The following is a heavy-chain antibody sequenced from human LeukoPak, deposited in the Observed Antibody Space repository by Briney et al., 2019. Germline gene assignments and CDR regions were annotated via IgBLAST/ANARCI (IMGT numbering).Heavy chain of an antibody. D-gene: IGHD1-26*01. CDR1: GYSFTSYW. J-gene: IGHJ3*02. Sequence: GESLKISCKGSGYSFTSYWISWVRQMPGKGLEWMGRIDPSDSYTNYSPSFQGHVTISADKSISTAYLQWSSLKASDTAMYYCARPLVGATDVFDIWGQGTMVTVSS. V-gene: IGHV5-10-1*01. CDR3: ARPLVGATDVFDI. CDR2: IDPSDSYT.